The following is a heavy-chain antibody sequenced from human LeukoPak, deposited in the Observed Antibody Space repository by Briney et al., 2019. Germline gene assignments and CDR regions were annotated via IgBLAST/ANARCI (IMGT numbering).Heavy chain of an antibody. CDR2: ISYDGSNK. CDR3: ARDLTSVAGSY. V-gene: IGHV3-30*04. Sequence: GRSLRLSCAASGFTFGSYAMHWVRQAPGKGLEWVAVISYDGSNKYYADSAKGRFTISRDNSKNTLYLQMNSLRAEDTAVYYCARDLTSVAGSYWGQGTLVTVSS. J-gene: IGHJ4*02. CDR1: GFTFGSYA. D-gene: IGHD6-19*01.